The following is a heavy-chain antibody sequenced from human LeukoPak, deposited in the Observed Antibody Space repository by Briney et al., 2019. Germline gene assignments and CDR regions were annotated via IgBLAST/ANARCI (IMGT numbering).Heavy chain of an antibody. CDR2: IYWDDDK. V-gene: IGHV2-5*08. CDR1: GDSISSYYW. Sequence: TLSLTCTVSGDSISSYYWSWIRQPPGKALEWLALIYWDDDKRYSPSLKSRLTITKDTSKNQVVLTMTNMDPVDTATYYCAHTLWFAEGDYWGQGTLVTVSS. J-gene: IGHJ4*02. D-gene: IGHD3-10*01. CDR3: AHTLWFAEGDY.